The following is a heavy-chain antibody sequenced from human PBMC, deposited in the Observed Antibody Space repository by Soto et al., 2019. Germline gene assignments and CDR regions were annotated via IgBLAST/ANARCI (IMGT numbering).Heavy chain of an antibody. CDR1: GGTFSSYA. Sequence: SVKVSCKASGGTFSSYAISWLRQAPGQGLEWMGGIIPIFGTANYAQKFQGRVTITADESTSTAYMELSSLRSEDTAVYYCARDIGEYSSSYGKRVLYHYYYYGMDVWGQGTTVTVSS. V-gene: IGHV1-69*13. CDR3: ARDIGEYSSSYGKRVLYHYYYYGMDV. CDR2: IIPIFGTA. D-gene: IGHD6-6*01. J-gene: IGHJ6*02.